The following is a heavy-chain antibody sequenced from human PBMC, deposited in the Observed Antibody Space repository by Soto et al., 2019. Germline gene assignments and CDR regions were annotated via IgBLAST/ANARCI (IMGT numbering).Heavy chain of an antibody. J-gene: IGHJ4*02. CDR3: AKDRGISPNYFDY. Sequence: GGSLRLSCAASGFTFSSYAMSWVRQAPGKGLEWVSSITGSGDKTYYADSVKGRFTISRDNSKNTLYLQMNSLRSVDTALFYCAKDRGISPNYFDYWGQGTMVTVSS. CDR2: ITGSGDKT. V-gene: IGHV3-23*01. D-gene: IGHD2-15*01. CDR1: GFTFSSYA.